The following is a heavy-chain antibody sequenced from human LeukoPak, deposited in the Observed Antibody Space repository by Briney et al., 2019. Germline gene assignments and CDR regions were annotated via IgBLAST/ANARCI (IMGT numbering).Heavy chain of an antibody. CDR1: GFTFSGYR. CDR2: IKQDGTDK. V-gene: IGHV3-7*04. Sequence: GGSLRLSCKTSGFTFSGYRMSWVRQAPGKGLEWVANIKQDGTDKNYVDSVKGRFIISRDNTKKSLYLEMSSLRAEDTALYYCARGYGDYGGEDFDYWGQGTLVTVSS. D-gene: IGHD4-17*01. CDR3: ARGYGDYGGEDFDY. J-gene: IGHJ4*02.